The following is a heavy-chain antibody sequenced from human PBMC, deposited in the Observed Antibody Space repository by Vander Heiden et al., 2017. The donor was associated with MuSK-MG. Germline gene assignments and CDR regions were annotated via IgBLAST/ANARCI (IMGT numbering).Heavy chain of an antibody. D-gene: IGHD2-21*01. CDR3: AKRIAEGGPSVDY. CDR2: IRASGRST. Sequence: QRLESGGDLGQPGGSLRLFSSSSRSLFSTYALHWVRPVPGKGLGWVAAIRASGRSTNYAGSVKGRCTISRDNSKNTLYRQMNSLRAEDTAVYYCAKRIAEGGPSVDYWGKGHQVTVSS. V-gene: IGHV3-23*01. CDR1: RSLFSTYA. J-gene: IGHJ4*02.